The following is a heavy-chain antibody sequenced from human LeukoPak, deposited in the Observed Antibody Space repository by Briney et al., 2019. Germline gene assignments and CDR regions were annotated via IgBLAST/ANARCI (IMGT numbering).Heavy chain of an antibody. J-gene: IGHJ5*02. D-gene: IGHD6-6*01. CDR2: IIPIFGAA. Sequence: GSSVKVSCKASGGTFSSYAISWVRQAPGQGLEWMGGIIPIFGAANYAQKFQGRVTITTDESTSTAYMELSSLRSEDTAVYYCARDPSSSFHWFDPWGQGTLVTVSS. CDR3: ARDPSSSFHWFDP. CDR1: GGTFSSYA. V-gene: IGHV1-69*05.